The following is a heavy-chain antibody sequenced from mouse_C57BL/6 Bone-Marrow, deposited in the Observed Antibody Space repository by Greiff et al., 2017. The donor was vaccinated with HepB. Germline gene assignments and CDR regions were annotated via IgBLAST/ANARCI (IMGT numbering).Heavy chain of an antibody. CDR3: AREGNPDY. CDR2: ISSGGSYT. Sequence: DVMLVESGGDLVKPGGSLKLSCAASGFTFSSYGMSWVRQTPDKRLEWVATISSGGSYTYYPDSVKGRFTISRDNAKNTLYLQMSSLKSEDTAMYYCAREGNPDYWGQGTSVTVSS. V-gene: IGHV5-6*02. D-gene: IGHD2-1*01. CDR1: GFTFSSYG. J-gene: IGHJ4*01.